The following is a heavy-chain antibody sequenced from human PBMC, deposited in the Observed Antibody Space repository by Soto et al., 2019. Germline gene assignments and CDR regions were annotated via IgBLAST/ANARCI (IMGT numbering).Heavy chain of an antibody. CDR1: VFTSSG. V-gene: IGHV1-18*04. J-gene: IGHJ3*01. D-gene: IGHD3-3*02. Sequence: QDQLVQSGAEVKKPGASVKVSCKASVFTSSGISWVRQAPGQRLEWLGWISTHNGNTIYAQKLQGRVIMTIDTSTTTVYMELRSLRPAETAVYLCAREGILGLFDAYDLWGQGTMVTVSS. CDR2: ISTHNGNT. CDR3: AREGILGLFDAYDL.